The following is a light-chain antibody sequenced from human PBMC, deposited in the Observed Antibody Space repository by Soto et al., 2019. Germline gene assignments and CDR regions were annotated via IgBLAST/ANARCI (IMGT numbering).Light chain of an antibody. V-gene: IGKV3-15*01. CDR1: QSVSSN. CDR2: GAS. Sequence: EIVMTQSPGTLSVSPGERATLSCRASQSVSSNLAWYQQKPCQAPRLLIYGASTRATDIPARFSGSGSGTEFTLTISSLQSEDLAVYYCQQFNDWPRTFGQGTRVEIK. CDR3: QQFNDWPRT. J-gene: IGKJ1*01.